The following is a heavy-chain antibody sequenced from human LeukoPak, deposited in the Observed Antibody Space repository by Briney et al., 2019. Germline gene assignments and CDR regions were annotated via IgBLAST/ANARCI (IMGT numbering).Heavy chain of an antibody. CDR3: AKFHYDSSGLDY. D-gene: IGHD3-22*01. V-gene: IGHV3-23*01. Sequence: PGGSLRLSCAASGFTFSSYAMSWVREAPGKRLEWVSAISGSGGSTYFADSVKGRFTISRDNSKDTLYLQMNSLRAEDTAVYYCAKFHYDSSGLDYWGQGTLVTVSS. J-gene: IGHJ4*02. CDR1: GFTFSSYA. CDR2: ISGSGGST.